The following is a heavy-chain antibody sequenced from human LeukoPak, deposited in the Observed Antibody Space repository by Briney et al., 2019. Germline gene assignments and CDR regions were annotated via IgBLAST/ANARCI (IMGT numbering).Heavy chain of an antibody. J-gene: IGHJ4*02. CDR3: AKDIRSGGDCYSDC. D-gene: IGHD2-21*02. CDR1: GFTFSSYW. V-gene: IGHV3-7*03. CDR2: IKQDGSEK. Sequence: GGSLRLSCAASGFTFSSYWMSWVRQAPGKGLEWVANIKQDGSEKYYVDSVKGRFTISRDNAKNSLYLQMNSLRAEDTAVYYCAKDIRSGGDCYSDCWGQGTLVTVSS.